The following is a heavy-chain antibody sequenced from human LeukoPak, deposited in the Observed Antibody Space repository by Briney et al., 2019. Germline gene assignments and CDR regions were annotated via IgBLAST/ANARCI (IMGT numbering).Heavy chain of an antibody. D-gene: IGHD3-10*01. V-gene: IGHV4-30-2*01. CDR1: GGSISSGDYP. Sequence: PSETLSLTCTVSGGSISSGDYPWSWIRQPPGKGLEWIGYIFHTGHTSYNPSLKSRVTISVGMSKNQLSLKLSSVTAADTAVYYCARGFYGSGSQFDYWGQGTLLTVSS. CDR2: IFHTGHT. CDR3: ARGFYGSGSQFDY. J-gene: IGHJ4*02.